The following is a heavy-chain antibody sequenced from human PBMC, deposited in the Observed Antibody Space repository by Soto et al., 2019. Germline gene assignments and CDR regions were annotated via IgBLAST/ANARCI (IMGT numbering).Heavy chain of an antibody. J-gene: IGHJ4*02. Sequence: PGGSLRLSCAASGFTFSSYSMNWVRQAPGKGLEWVSSISSSSSYIYYADSVKGRFTISRDNAKNSLYLQMNSLRAEDTAVYYCARIAVAGILAPYYFDYWGQGTLVTVSS. D-gene: IGHD6-19*01. CDR3: ARIAVAGILAPYYFDY. CDR1: GFTFSSYS. CDR2: ISSSSSYI. V-gene: IGHV3-21*01.